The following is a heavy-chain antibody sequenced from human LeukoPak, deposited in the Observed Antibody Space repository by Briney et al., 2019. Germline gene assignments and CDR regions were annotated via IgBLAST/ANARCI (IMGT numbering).Heavy chain of an antibody. J-gene: IGHJ5*02. D-gene: IGHD2-2*01. V-gene: IGHV1-2*02. CDR1: GYTFTGDY. CDR3: AREAVVPAAISEWFDP. Sequence: ASVKVSCKASGYTFTGDYMHWVRQAPGQGLEWMGWINPNSGGTNYAQKFQGRVTMTRDTSISTAYMELSRLRSDDTAVYYCAREAVVPAAISEWFDPWGQGTLVTVSS. CDR2: INPNSGGT.